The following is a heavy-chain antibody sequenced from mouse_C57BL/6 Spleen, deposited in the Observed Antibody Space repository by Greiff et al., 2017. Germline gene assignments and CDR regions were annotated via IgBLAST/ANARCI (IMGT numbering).Heavy chain of an antibody. CDR3: ARGAGTPDY. V-gene: IGHV5-4*03. CDR2: ISDGGSYT. CDR1: GFTFSSYA. D-gene: IGHD4-1*01. Sequence: EVNVVESGGGLVKPGGSLKLSCAASGFTFSSYAMSWVRQTPDKRLEWVATISDGGSYTYYPDNVKGRFTISRDNAKNNLYLQMSHLKSEDTAMYYCARGAGTPDYWGQGTTLTVSS. J-gene: IGHJ2*01.